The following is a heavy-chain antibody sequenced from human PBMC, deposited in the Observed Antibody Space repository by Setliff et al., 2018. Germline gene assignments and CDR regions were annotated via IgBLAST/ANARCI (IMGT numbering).Heavy chain of an antibody. D-gene: IGHD5-12*01. CDR2: ISSTSTYI. V-gene: IGHV3-21*01. CDR1: GFTFSSYG. J-gene: IGHJ6*03. CDR3: TRARDIAPTYYYMDV. Sequence: PGGSLRLSCAASGFTFSSYGMHWVRQAPGKGLEWVSAISSTSTYIYYADSVKGRFTISRDNSKNSLYLHMNSLRAEDTAVYYCTRARDIAPTYYYMDVWGKGTTVTVSS.